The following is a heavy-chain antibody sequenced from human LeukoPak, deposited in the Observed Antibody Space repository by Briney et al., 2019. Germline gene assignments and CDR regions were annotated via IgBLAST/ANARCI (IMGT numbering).Heavy chain of an antibody. CDR1: GFTVSRKY. D-gene: IGHD5-24*01. Sequence: GGSLRLSCAASGFTVSRKYMSWVRQAPGKGLEWVSVIYSGGSTYYADSVKGRFAISRDNSKNTLYLHMNSLTAEDTAVYYCARDLMATTPGDAFDIWGQGTMVTVSS. J-gene: IGHJ3*02. CDR3: ARDLMATTPGDAFDI. CDR2: IYSGGST. V-gene: IGHV3-53*01.